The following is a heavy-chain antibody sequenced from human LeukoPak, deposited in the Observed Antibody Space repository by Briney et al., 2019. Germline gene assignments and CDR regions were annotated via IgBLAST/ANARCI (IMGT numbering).Heavy chain of an antibody. CDR1: GFTFSSYW. CDR3: ARDPRHGTGGP. V-gene: IGHV3-74*01. CDR2: INSDGSST. Sequence: GGSLRLSCAASGFTFSSYWMHWVRPAPGKGLVWVSRINSDGSSTSDADSVRVRITSSSDNATNTLYLQMNSLRAEDTAVYYCARDPRHGTGGPWGQGTVVTVSS. J-gene: IGHJ5*02. D-gene: IGHD1-1*01.